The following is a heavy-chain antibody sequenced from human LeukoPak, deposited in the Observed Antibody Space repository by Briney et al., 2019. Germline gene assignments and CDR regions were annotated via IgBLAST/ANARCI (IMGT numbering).Heavy chain of an antibody. CDR3: ARPALPGFYDFWSGSRDYYYYYGMDV. CDR1: GCTFSSYA. CDR2: ISGSGGST. V-gene: IGHV3-23*01. J-gene: IGHJ6*02. D-gene: IGHD3-3*01. Sequence: GWSLRLSCAASGCTFSSYAMSWVRQAAGKGREWVSAISGSGGSTYYADSVKGRFTISRDHSKNTLYLQMNSLRAEDTAVYYCARPALPGFYDFWSGSRDYYYYYGMDVWGQGTTVTVSS.